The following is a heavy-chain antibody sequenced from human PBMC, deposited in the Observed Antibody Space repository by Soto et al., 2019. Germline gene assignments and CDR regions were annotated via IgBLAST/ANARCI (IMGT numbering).Heavy chain of an antibody. CDR1: GFTFSSYG. CDR3: ARERGKNWFDP. Sequence: QVQLVESGGGVVQPGRSLRLSCAASGFTFSSYGMHWVRQAPGKGLEWVALIWFDGTNKDYADSVKGRFTISRDNSRNPLYMHMNSLRAEDTAVYYCARERGKNWFDPWGQGTLVTVSS. CDR2: IWFDGTNK. V-gene: IGHV3-33*01. J-gene: IGHJ5*02.